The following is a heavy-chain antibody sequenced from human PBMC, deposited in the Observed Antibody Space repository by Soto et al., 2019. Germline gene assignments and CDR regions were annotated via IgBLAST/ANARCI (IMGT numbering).Heavy chain of an antibody. CDR2: ISGSGGST. V-gene: IGHV3-23*01. J-gene: IGHJ3*02. CDR1: GFTFSSYA. Sequence: LRLSCAASGFTFSSYAMSWVRQAPGKWLEWVSAISGSGGSTYYADSVKGRFTISRDNSKNTLYLQMNSLRAEDTAVYYCAKVYYYDSSGPVPNDAFDIWGQGTMVTVSS. CDR3: AKVYYYDSSGPVPNDAFDI. D-gene: IGHD3-22*01.